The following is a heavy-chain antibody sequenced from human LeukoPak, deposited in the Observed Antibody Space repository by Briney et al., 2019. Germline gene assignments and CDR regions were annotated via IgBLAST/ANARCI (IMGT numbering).Heavy chain of an antibody. CDR1: CGSISSYY. Sequence: PSETLSLTCTVSCGSISSYYWSWIRQPPGKGLEWIGYIYSSGSTNYNPSLKSRVTISVDTSKNQFSLKLSSVTAADTAVYYCARPWHDSSIVGFDPWGQGTLVTVSS. D-gene: IGHD4-11*01. CDR3: ARPWHDSSIVGFDP. V-gene: IGHV4-59*01. J-gene: IGHJ5*02. CDR2: IYSSGST.